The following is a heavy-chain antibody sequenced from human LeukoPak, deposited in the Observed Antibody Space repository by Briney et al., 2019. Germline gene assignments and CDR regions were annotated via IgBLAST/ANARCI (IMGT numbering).Heavy chain of an antibody. Sequence: PGGSLRLSCTVSEFTFSTSWMNWDRQAPGKGLEWVANLNPDGSVGRYVDSVKGRFSVSRDNGQNTGYLQMNSLRVDDTGVYFCLAWASPTPYWGPRTPVAVSS. J-gene: IGHJ1*01. CDR1: EFTFSTSW. CDR3: LAWASPTPY. CDR2: LNPDGSVG. V-gene: IGHV3-7*02.